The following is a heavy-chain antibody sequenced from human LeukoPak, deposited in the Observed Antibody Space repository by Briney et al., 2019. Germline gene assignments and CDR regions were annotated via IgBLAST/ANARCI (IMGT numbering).Heavy chain of an antibody. CDR1: GGSISTYC. Sequence: SETLSLTCTVSGGSISTYCWSWIRQPPGKGLEWIGYIYYTGSTNYNPSLKSRVAISVDASKNQFSLNLSSVTAADTAVYYCARVYDYGGNPAHFDYWGQGTLVTVSS. CDR2: IYYTGST. D-gene: IGHD4-23*01. V-gene: IGHV4-59*01. CDR3: ARVYDYGGNPAHFDY. J-gene: IGHJ4*02.